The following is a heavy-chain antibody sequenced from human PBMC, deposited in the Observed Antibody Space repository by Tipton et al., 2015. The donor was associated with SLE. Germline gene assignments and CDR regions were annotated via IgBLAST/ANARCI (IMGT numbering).Heavy chain of an antibody. CDR1: GGSISSYY. D-gene: IGHD4-17*01. CDR2: IYYSGST. Sequence: TLSLTCTVSGGSISSYYWSWIRQPPGKGLEWIGYIYYSGSTNYNPSLKSRVTISVDTSKNQFSLKLSSVTAADTAVYYCATQTYGDYPVPIYYYYMDVWGKGTTVTVSS. V-gene: IGHV4-59*01. CDR3: ATQTYGDYPVPIYYYYMDV. J-gene: IGHJ6*03.